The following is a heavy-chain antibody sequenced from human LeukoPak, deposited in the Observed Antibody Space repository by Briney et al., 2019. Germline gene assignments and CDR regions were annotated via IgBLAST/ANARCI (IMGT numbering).Heavy chain of an antibody. D-gene: IGHD2-15*01. CDR1: GYTFTSYG. CDR3: ARDIVVVVAAPPQPDYYYYGMDV. V-gene: IGHV1-18*01. CDR2: INPYNGNT. Sequence: ASVKVSCKASGYTFTSYGLSWVRQAPGQGLEWMGWINPYNGNTNYAQKLQGRVTMTTDTSTSTAYMELRSLRSDDTAVYYCARDIVVVVAAPPQPDYYYYGMDVWGQGTTVTVSS. J-gene: IGHJ6*02.